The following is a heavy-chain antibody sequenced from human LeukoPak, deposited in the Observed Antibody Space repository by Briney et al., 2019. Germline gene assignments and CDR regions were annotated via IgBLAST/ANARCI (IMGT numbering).Heavy chain of an antibody. CDR2: ISWNSGSI. CDR1: GFTFNDYA. J-gene: IGHJ6*03. CDR3: AKSGNYYYYMDV. D-gene: IGHD3-10*01. Sequence: GGSLRLSCAASGFTFNDYAMHWVRQAPGKGLEWVSGISWNSGSIGYADSVKGRFTISRDNAKNSLYLQMNSLRPEDMALYYCAKSGNYYYYMDVWGKGTTVTVSS. V-gene: IGHV3-9*03.